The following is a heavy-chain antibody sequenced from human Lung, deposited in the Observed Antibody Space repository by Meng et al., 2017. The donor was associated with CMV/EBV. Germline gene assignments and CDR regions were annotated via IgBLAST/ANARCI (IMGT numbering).Heavy chain of an antibody. J-gene: IGHJ3*02. CDR1: GYTFSRYG. CDR3: ARDWECLDRSDVFDI. V-gene: IGHV1-18*01. CDR2: VGGCDGDT. D-gene: IGHD3-9*01. Sequence: ASVXVSCKASGYTFSRYGISYVRQAPGQGLQWLGWVGGCDGDTNYAPEFRGRATMTTDTSTNTVYMELRSLTSDDTAVYYCARDWECLDRSDVFDIWGQGTMVTVSS.